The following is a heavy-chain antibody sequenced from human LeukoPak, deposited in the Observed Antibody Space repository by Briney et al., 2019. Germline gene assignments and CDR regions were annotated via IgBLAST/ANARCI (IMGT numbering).Heavy chain of an antibody. D-gene: IGHD2-21*02. CDR3: ARSGGWVTAYWYFEV. Sequence: SDTLSLTCTISSGSISSSSYYWGWIRQPPGNGVEWIVYTHHSGNNNYNPSLKSRVTISQDMSKNRFSLRLSSVTAADTAVYYCARSGGWVTAYWYFEVWGRGTLVTVSS. J-gene: IGHJ2*01. CDR2: THHSGNN. V-gene: IGHV4-61*05. CDR1: SGSISSSSYY.